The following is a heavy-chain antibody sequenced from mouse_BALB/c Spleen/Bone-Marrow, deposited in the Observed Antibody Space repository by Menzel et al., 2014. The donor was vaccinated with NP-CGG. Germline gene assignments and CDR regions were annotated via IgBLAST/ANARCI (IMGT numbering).Heavy chain of an antibody. CDR1: GFNIKDTY. Sequence: VQLQQPGAELVKPGASVQLSCTASGFNIKDTYMHWVKQRPEQGLEWIGRIDPANGNTKYDPKFQGKATRTADTSSNTAYLQVSSLASEDTVVYYCARWEYYAMDYGGQETSVTVSS. CDR2: IDPANGNT. J-gene: IGHJ4*01. V-gene: IGHV14-3*02. D-gene: IGHD4-1*01. CDR3: ARWEYYAMDY.